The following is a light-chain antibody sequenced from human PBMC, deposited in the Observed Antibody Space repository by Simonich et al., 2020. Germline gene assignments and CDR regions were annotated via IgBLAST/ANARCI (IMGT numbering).Light chain of an antibody. CDR2: DVS. V-gene: IGLV2-14*01. CDR1: SSNVGGYNY. J-gene: IGLJ2*01. Sequence: QSALTQPASVSGSPGQSITISCTGTSSNVGGYNYVSWNQQHPGKAPKHRIYDVSKRPSGVSNRFSGSKSGNTASLTISGLQAEDEADYYCSSYTSSSTFVVFGGGTKLTVL. CDR3: SSYTSSSTFVV.